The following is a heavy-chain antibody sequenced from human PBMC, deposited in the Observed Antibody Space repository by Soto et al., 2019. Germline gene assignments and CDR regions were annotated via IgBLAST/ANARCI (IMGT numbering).Heavy chain of an antibody. V-gene: IGHV1-18*01. CDR3: ASVIMTFGVANLGSYFDY. D-gene: IGHD3-3*01. Sequence: ASVKVSCKASGYTFSNFGLSWVRQAPGQGLEWMGWISPSNGQTIYAQNFHGRVTMTTDTSTATAHMELRSLISDDTAVYYCASVIMTFGVANLGSYFDYWGQGTRLTVS. CDR2: ISPSNGQT. CDR1: GYTFSNFG. J-gene: IGHJ4*02.